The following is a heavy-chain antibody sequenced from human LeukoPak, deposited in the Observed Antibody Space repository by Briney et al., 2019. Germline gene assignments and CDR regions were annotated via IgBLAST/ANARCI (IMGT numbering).Heavy chain of an antibody. V-gene: IGHV3-74*01. D-gene: IGHD3-22*01. CDR2: INTDGSST. CDR1: GFTVSSNY. Sequence: PGGSLRLSCAASGFTVSSNYMSWVRQAPGKGLEWVSRINTDGSSTSYADSVKGRFTISRDNAKNTLYLQMNSLRAEDTAVYYCAKDRITMIVVVIDAFDIWGQGTMVTVSS. CDR3: AKDRITMIVVVIDAFDI. J-gene: IGHJ3*02.